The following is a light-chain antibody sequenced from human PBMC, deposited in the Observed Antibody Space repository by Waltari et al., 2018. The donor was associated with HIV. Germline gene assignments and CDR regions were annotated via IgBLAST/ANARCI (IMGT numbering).Light chain of an antibody. J-gene: IGLJ2*01. CDR1: RSDVGSYNL. CDR2: EVS. V-gene: IGLV2-23*02. Sequence: QSALPQPASVSGSPGQSITISCTGTRSDVGSYNLVSCYQQHPGKAPKLMIYEVSKRPSGVSNRFSGSKSGNTASLTISGLQAEDEADYYCCSYAGSSTPVFGGGTKLTVL. CDR3: CSYAGSSTPV.